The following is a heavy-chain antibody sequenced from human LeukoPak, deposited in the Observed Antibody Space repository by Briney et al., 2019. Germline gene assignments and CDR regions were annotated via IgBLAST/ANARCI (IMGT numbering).Heavy chain of an antibody. V-gene: IGHV1-18*03. J-gene: IGHJ4*02. CDR3: ARDGAFYYDSSGYSFDY. CDR2: ISAYNGNT. CDR1: GYTFTSYG. Sequence: ASVKVSCKASGYTFTSYGISWVRQAPGQGLELMGWISAYNGNTNYAQKLQGRVTMTTDTSTSTAYMELRSLRSDDMAVYYCARDGAFYYDSSGYSFDYWGQGTLVTVSS. D-gene: IGHD3-22*01.